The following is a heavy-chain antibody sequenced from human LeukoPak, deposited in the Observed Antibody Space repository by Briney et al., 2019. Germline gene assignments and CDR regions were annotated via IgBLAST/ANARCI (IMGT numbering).Heavy chain of an antibody. D-gene: IGHD7-27*01. CDR3: ARHLIWAFDH. CDR2: IKEDGSDK. J-gene: IGHJ4*02. V-gene: IGHV3-7*01. CDR1: GFAFSRYW. Sequence: GGSLRLSCAASGFAFSRYWMTWGRQAPGKGLEWVANIKEDGSDKYYVDSVMGRFTISRDTAKNSLYLQMNSLRVEDTAVYFCARHLIWAFDHWGQGILVTVSS.